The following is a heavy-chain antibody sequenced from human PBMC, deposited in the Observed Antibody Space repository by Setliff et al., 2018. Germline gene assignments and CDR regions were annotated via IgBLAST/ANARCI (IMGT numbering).Heavy chain of an antibody. CDR3: ARGGSSGLYAFDI. J-gene: IGHJ3*02. CDR1: AYPFRTYS. Sequence: ASVKVSCKASAYPFRTYSITWVRQAPGQGLEWMGGIIPIFGTANYAQKFQGWVTMTRDTSISTAYMELSRLRSDDTAVYYCARGGSSGLYAFDIWGQGTMVTVSS. D-gene: IGHD6-19*01. V-gene: IGHV1-2*04. CDR2: IIPIFGTA.